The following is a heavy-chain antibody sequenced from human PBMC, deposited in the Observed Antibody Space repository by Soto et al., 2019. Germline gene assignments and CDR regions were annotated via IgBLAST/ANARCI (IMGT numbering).Heavy chain of an antibody. CDR2: IYSGGST. D-gene: IGHD3-3*01. Sequence: GRSLRLSCAASGFTVSRNYMSWVRQAPGKGLEWDSVIYSGGSTYYADSVKGRFTISRDNSKHTLYLKMNSLRAEDTAVYYCARDKITIFGVAPDAFDIWGQGTMVTVSS. CDR1: GFTVSRNY. CDR3: ARDKITIFGVAPDAFDI. J-gene: IGHJ3*02. V-gene: IGHV3-53*01.